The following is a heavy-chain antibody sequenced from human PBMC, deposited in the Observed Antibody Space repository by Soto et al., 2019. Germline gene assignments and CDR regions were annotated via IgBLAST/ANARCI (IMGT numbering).Heavy chain of an antibody. CDR2: IFSNDEK. V-gene: IGHV2-26*01. Sequence: SGPTLVNPTDTLTLTCTVSGFSLSNARMGVSWIRQPPGKALEWLAHIFSNDEKSYSTSLKSRLTISKDTSKSQVVLTMTNMDPVDTATYYCARNLYYDFWSGYSDYYCMDVWGQGTTVTVSS. CDR1: GFSLSNARMG. D-gene: IGHD3-3*01. J-gene: IGHJ6*02. CDR3: ARNLYYDFWSGYSDYYCMDV.